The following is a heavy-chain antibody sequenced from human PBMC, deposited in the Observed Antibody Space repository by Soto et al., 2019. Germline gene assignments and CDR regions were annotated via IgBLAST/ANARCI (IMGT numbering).Heavy chain of an antibody. CDR2: IYPGDSDT. Sequence: GESLKISCKGSGYSFTSYWIGWVRQMPGKGLEWMGIIYPGDSDTRYSPSFQGQVTISADKSISTAYLQWSSLKASDTAMYYCATPRVVGATTGDAFDIWGQGTMVTVSS. D-gene: IGHD1-26*01. CDR1: GYSFTSYW. J-gene: IGHJ3*02. V-gene: IGHV5-51*01. CDR3: ATPRVVGATTGDAFDI.